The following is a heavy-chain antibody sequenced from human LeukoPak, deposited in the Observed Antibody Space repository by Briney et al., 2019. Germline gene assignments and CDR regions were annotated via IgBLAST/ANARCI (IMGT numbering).Heavy chain of an antibody. D-gene: IGHD6-13*01. Sequence: SETLSLTCTVSGGSISSSSYYWGWIRQPPGKGLEWIGSIYYSGSTYYNPSLKSRVTISVDTSKNQFSLKLSSVTAADTAVYYCARVRDIAAGFNWFDPWGQGTLVTVSS. V-gene: IGHV4-39*07. CDR1: GGSISSSSYY. J-gene: IGHJ5*02. CDR3: ARVRDIAAGFNWFDP. CDR2: IYYSGST.